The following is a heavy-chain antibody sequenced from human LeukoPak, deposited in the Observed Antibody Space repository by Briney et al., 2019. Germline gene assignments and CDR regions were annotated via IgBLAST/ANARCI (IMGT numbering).Heavy chain of an antibody. D-gene: IGHD3-10*01. CDR2: IYYSGST. CDR1: GGSISSGDYC. CDR3: ARECLGHYGSGGSLGYYYGMDV. Sequence: PSETLSLTCTVSGGSISSGDYCWSWIRQPPGKGLEWIGYIYYSGSTYYNPSLKSRVTISVDTSKNQFSLKLSSVTAADTAVYYCARECLGHYGSGGSLGYYYGMDVWGQGTTVTVSS. V-gene: IGHV4-30-4*01. J-gene: IGHJ6*02.